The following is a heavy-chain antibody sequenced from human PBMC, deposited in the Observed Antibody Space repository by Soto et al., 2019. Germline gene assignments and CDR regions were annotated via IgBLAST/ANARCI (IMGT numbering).Heavy chain of an antibody. CDR2: IIPIFGTA. J-gene: IGHJ4*02. CDR3: ARGGYSYPWLYFDY. Sequence: SVKVSCKTSGYAFTNYYIHWGRHAPGQGLEWMGGIIPIFGTANYAQKFQGRVTITADKSTSTAYMELSSLRSEDTAVYYCARGGYSYPWLYFDYWGQGTLVTVSS. V-gene: IGHV1-69*06. D-gene: IGHD5-18*01. CDR1: GYAFTNYY.